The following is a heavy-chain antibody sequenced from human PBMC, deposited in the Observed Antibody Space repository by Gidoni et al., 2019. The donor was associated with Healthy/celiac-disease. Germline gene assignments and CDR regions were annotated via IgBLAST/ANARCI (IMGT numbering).Heavy chain of an antibody. V-gene: IGHV3-23*01. J-gene: IGHJ6*02. Sequence: EVQLLESGGGLVQPGGSLRLSCAASGFTFSSYAMRWVRQAPGKGLEWVSAISGSGGSTYYADSVKGRFTISRDNSKNTLYLQMNSLRAEDTAVYYCAKDSSLGQYYYYGMDVWGQGTTVTVSS. CDR1: GFTFSSYA. CDR3: AKDSSLGQYYYYGMDV. D-gene: IGHD3-16*01. CDR2: ISGSGGST.